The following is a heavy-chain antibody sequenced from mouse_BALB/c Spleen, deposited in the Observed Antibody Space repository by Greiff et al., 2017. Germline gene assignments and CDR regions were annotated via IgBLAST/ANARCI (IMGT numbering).Heavy chain of an antibody. V-gene: IGHV5-6*01. J-gene: IGHJ2*01. CDR1: GFTFSSYG. CDR3: ARDGMITTVVAKDY. D-gene: IGHD1-1*01. CDR2: ISSGGSYT. Sequence: DVQLQESGGDLVKPGGSLKLSCAASGFTFSSYGMSWVRQTPDKRLEWVATISSGGSYTYYPDSVKGRFTISRDNAKNTLYLQMSSLKSEDTAMYYCARDGMITTVVAKDYWGQGTTLTVSS.